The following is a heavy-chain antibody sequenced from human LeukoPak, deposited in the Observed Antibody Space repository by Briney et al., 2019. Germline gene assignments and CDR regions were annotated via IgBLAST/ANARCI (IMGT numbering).Heavy chain of an antibody. D-gene: IGHD5-24*01. J-gene: IGHJ4*02. CDR2: IKQDGSKK. Sequence: GSLRLSCAASGFSVSSCYIYWVRQAPGKGLEWVANIKQDGSKKSYVDSVKGRFTISRDNAKNSLYLQMNSLRAEDTAIYYCTRVGYIDEGIDYWGQGTLVTVSS. V-gene: IGHV3-7*04. CDR3: TRVGYIDEGIDY. CDR1: GFSVSSCY.